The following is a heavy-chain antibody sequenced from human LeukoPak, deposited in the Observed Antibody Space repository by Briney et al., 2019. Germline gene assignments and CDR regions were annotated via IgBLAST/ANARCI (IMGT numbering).Heavy chain of an antibody. CDR1: GGSISSYY. J-gene: IGHJ5*02. CDR2: IFYSGST. Sequence: SETLSHTCTVSGGSISSYYWSWIRQPPGKGLEWIGYIFYSGSTNYNPSLKSRVTISVDTSKNQFSLKLNSVTAADTAVYYCARAQMNMYSSWYDGSWFDPWGQGTLVTVSS. V-gene: IGHV4-59*01. D-gene: IGHD6-13*01. CDR3: ARAQMNMYSSWYDGSWFDP.